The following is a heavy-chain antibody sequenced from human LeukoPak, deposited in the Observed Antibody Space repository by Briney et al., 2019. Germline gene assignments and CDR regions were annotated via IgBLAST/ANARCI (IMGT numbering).Heavy chain of an antibody. J-gene: IGHJ4*02. CDR3: AKDLYVRATYYFDY. Sequence: GGSLRLSCAASGFTFSDYYMSWIRQAPGKGLEWVSYISSSGSTIYYADSVKGRFTISRDNSKNTLYLQMSSLRAEDTAVYYCAKDLYVRATYYFDYWGQGTLVTVSS. D-gene: IGHD1-26*01. CDR2: ISSSGSTI. CDR1: GFTFSDYY. V-gene: IGHV3-11*01.